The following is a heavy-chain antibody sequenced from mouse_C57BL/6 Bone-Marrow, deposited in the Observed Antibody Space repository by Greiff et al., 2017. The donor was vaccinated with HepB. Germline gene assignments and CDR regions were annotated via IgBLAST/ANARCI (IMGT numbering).Heavy chain of an antibody. CDR3: ARYGNYPHFDY. CDR1: GYTFTSYW. V-gene: IGHV1-69*01. CDR2: IDPSDSYT. J-gene: IGHJ2*01. D-gene: IGHD2-1*01. Sequence: VQLQQPGAELVMPGASVKLSCKASGYTFTSYWMHWVKQRPGQGLEWIGEIDPSDSYTNYNQKFKGKSTLTVDKSSSTAYMQLSSLTSEDSAVYHCARYGNYPHFDYWGQGTTLTVSS.